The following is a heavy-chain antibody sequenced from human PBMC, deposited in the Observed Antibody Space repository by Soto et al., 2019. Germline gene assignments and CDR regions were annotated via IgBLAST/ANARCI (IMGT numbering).Heavy chain of an antibody. D-gene: IGHD1-26*01. Sequence: SETLSLTCTVSGGSISSGSYYWSWIRQHPGKGLEWIGSLSHTGSAFYKPSLKSRVTISLDTSKNQFSLKVSSVTAADTAVYYCARDRSGATDFDSSGQGILVTVSS. CDR1: GGSISSGSYY. J-gene: IGHJ4*02. CDR3: ARDRSGATDFDS. CDR2: LSHTGSA. V-gene: IGHV4-39*07.